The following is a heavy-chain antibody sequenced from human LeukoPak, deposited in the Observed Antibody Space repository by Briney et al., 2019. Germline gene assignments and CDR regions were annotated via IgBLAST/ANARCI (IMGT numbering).Heavy chain of an antibody. D-gene: IGHD3-10*01. CDR1: GYTFTGYY. Sequence: ASVKVSCKASGYTFTGYYMHWVRQAPGQGLEWMGWINPNSGGTNYAQKFQGRVTMTRDTSISTAYMELSRLRSDGTAVYYCARADPPNYYGWGSNGFEENYWGQEPWSPSPQ. J-gene: IGHJ4*01. CDR3: ARADPPNYYGWGSNGFEENY. V-gene: IGHV1-2*02. CDR2: INPNSGGT.